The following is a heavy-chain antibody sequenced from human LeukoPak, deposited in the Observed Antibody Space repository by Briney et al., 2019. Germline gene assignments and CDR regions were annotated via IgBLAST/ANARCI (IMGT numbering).Heavy chain of an antibody. V-gene: IGHV3-48*04. CDR1: GFTFSSYS. D-gene: IGHD6-25*01. CDR3: ARDGLAAATLHWCFDL. J-gene: IGHJ2*01. Sequence: PGGSLRLSCAASGFTFSSYSMNWVRQAPGKGLEWVSYISSSSNTIYYADSVKGRFTISRDNARNSLYLQMNSLRAEDTAVYYCARDGLAAATLHWCFDLWGRGTLVTVSS. CDR2: ISSSSNTI.